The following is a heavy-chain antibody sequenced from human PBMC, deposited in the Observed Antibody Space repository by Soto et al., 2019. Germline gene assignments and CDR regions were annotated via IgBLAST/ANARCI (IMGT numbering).Heavy chain of an antibody. CDR1: GFTFSSYS. D-gene: IGHD3-10*01. CDR3: ASSRWDRGGITVPPFDY. V-gene: IGHV3-21*01. J-gene: IGHJ4*02. CDR2: ISSSGNYI. Sequence: EVQLVESGGGLVKPGGSLRLSCAASGFTFSSYSMNWVRQAPGKGLEWVSSISSSGNYIYYADSVKGRFTIPRDNARNSRYLQLNSRRAEETAVYYCASSRWDRGGITVPPFDYWGQGTLVTVSS.